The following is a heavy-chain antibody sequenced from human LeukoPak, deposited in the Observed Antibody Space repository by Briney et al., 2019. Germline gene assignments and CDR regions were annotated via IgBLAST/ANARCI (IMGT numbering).Heavy chain of an antibody. Sequence: PSETLSLTCTVSGGSISSYYWSWIRQPAGKGLEWIGRIYTSGSTNYNPSLKSRVTISVDTSKNQFFLKLSSVTAADTAVYYCARYGGVYSGCYYFDYWGQGTLVTVSS. V-gene: IGHV4-4*07. D-gene: IGHD5-12*01. CDR2: IYTSGST. CDR1: GGSISSYY. J-gene: IGHJ4*02. CDR3: ARYGGVYSGCYYFDY.